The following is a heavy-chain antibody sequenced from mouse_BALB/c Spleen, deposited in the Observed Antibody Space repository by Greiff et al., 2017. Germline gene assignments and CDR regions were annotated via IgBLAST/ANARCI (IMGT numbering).Heavy chain of an antibody. Sequence: LVQPGASGKISCTASGFSFTGYDMPWVKQGHGKGLEWIGYISCYNCATSYNQKLKGQATFTVDTSSSTVYMQFNSLTSEDSAVYYWERGDGNNEAWFAYWGQGTLVTVSA. D-gene: IGHD2-1*01. J-gene: IGHJ3*01. CDR3: ERGDGNNEAWFAY. CDR2: ISCYNCAT. CDR1: GFSFTGYD. V-gene: IGHV1S34*01.